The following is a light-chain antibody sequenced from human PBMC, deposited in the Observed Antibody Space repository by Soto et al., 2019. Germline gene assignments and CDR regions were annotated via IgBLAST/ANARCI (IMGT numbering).Light chain of an antibody. Sequence: AIQMTQSPSSLSASVGDRVTITCRASQGIRNDLGWYQQKPGKAPKSLIYGAYSLQSGVPSRFSASASGTDFTLTISSLQPEDFATYYCLQDHDYPLTFGGGTKVEIK. V-gene: IGKV1-6*01. CDR3: LQDHDYPLT. CDR1: QGIRND. J-gene: IGKJ4*01. CDR2: GAY.